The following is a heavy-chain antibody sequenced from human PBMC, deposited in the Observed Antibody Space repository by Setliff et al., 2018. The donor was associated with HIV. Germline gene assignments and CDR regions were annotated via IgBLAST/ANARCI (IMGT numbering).Heavy chain of an antibody. CDR2: IYTSGST. Sequence: SETLSLTCTVSGGSISSYYWSWIRQPPGKGLEWIGYIYTSGSTFYNPSLESRLIISLDPRKNQFSLKLGSLTAADTAVYYCARGRYFGDISDSLFDFWGQGTLVTVSS. V-gene: IGHV4-4*09. J-gene: IGHJ4*02. CDR3: ARGRYFGDISDSLFDF. CDR1: GGSISSYY. D-gene: IGHD2-21*01.